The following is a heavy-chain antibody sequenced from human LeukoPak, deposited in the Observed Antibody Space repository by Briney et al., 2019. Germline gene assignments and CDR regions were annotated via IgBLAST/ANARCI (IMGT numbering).Heavy chain of an antibody. J-gene: IGHJ6*02. Sequence: PSETLSLTCTVSGGSISGHYWTWIRQPPGKGLEWIRQIHYSGRPDYNPSPKSRVTISVDTSKNQLSLKVTSVAGADTAVYYCARFGVDYDMDVWGQGTTVTVSS. CDR3: ARFGVDYDMDV. CDR2: IHYSGRP. V-gene: IGHV4-59*11. CDR1: GGSISGHY. D-gene: IGHD3-16*01.